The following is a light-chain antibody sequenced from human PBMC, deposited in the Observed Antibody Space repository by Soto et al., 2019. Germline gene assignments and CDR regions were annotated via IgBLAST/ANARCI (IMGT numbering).Light chain of an antibody. CDR3: QQYNNWPPLMCT. CDR2: GAS. CDR1: QSVSSN. Sequence: EIVMTQSPATLSVSPGERATLSCRASQSVSSNLAWYQQKPGQAPRLLIYGASTRATGIPARFSGSGSGTEFTLTISSLQSEDCAVYYCQQYNNWPPLMCTFGQGTKLEI. V-gene: IGKV3D-15*01. J-gene: IGKJ2*02.